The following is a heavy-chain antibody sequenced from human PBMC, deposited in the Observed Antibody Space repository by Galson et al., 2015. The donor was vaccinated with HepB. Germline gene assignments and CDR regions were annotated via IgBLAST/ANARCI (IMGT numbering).Heavy chain of an antibody. CDR1: GDSVSSNDAA. CDR2: TSYRSKWYN. D-gene: IGHD6-13*01. J-gene: IGHJ4*02. V-gene: IGHV6-1*01. CDR3: ARGAAAGTWGSSY. Sequence: CAISGDSVSSNDAAWHWIRQSPSRGLEWLGRTSYRSKWYNDYAVSVKSRITINPDTSKNQFSLQLNSATPEDTAVYYCARGAAAGTWGSSYWGQGTLITVSS.